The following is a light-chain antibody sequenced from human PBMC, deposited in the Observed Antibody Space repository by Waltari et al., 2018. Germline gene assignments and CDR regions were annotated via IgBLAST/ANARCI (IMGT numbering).Light chain of an antibody. CDR1: QSVGTY. CDR2: GAS. Sequence: SCRASQSVGTYLAWYQQKPGQAPRLVIYGASNRATGIPDRFSGSGSGTDFSLTISRLEPEDFAVYYCQKYVNLPATFGQGTKVEIK. J-gene: IGKJ1*01. V-gene: IGKV3-20*01. CDR3: QKYVNLPAT.